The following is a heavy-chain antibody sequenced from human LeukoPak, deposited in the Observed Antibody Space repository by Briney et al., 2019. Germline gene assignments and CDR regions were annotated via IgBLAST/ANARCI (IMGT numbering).Heavy chain of an antibody. J-gene: IGHJ4*02. D-gene: IGHD3-9*01. CDR3: ASGHTTYFFQD. CDR2: FDPEDGET. V-gene: IGHV1-24*01. Sequence: ASVKVSCKASGYTFTSYGISWVRQAPGQGLEWMGGFDPEDGETFYAQNFQGRVTMTLDTPTDTAYMELSSLRSEDTAVYYCASGHTTYFFQDWGQGTLVSVSS. CDR1: GYTFTSYG.